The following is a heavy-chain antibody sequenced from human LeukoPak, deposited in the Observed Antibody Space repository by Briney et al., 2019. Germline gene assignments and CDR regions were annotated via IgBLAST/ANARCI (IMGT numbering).Heavy chain of an antibody. D-gene: IGHD1-26*01. V-gene: IGHV3-48*02. Sequence: GGSLRLSCAASGFTFRYYSMNWVRQAPGKGLEWVSYISTTSSTIYYADSVKGRFTISRDNAKNSLYLQMNSLRDEDTAVYYCARDLGSGSNYRYYYGMDVWGQETTVTVSS. CDR2: ISTTSSTI. CDR1: GFTFRYYS. CDR3: ARDLGSGSNYRYYYGMDV. J-gene: IGHJ6*02.